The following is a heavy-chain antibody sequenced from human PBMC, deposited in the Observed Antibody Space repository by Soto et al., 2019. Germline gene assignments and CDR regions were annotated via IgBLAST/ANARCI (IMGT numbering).Heavy chain of an antibody. CDR3: ARRVVAYFDL. CDR2: IYYSGST. Sequence: QLQLQESGPGLVKPSETLSLTCTVSGGSISSGSYYLGWIRQPPGKGLEWIGSIYYSGSTYYNPSLKSRVTISVDTSKNQFSLKLSSVTAADTAVYYCARRVVAYFDLWGRGTLVTVSS. D-gene: IGHD2-21*01. V-gene: IGHV4-39*01. CDR1: GGSISSGSYY. J-gene: IGHJ2*01.